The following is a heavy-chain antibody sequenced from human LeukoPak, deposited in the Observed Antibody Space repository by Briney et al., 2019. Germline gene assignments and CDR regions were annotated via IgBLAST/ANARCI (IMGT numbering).Heavy chain of an antibody. J-gene: IGHJ4*02. CDR1: GFTFSSYA. D-gene: IGHD6-6*01. Sequence: GGSLRLSCAASGFTFSSYAMSWVRQAPGKGLEWVSAISGSGGNTYYADSVKGPFTISRDNSKNTLYLKMNSLRAEDTAVYYCAKDTAEQLVPYFDYWGQGTLVTVSS. V-gene: IGHV3-23*01. CDR3: AKDTAEQLVPYFDY. CDR2: ISGSGGNT.